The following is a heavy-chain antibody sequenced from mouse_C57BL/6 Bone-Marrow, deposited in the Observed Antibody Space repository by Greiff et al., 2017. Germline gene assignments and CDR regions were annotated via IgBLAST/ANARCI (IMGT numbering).Heavy chain of an antibody. J-gene: IGHJ2*01. CDR3: ARHNWEKFDY. CDR1: GFTFSSYG. D-gene: IGHD4-1*01. CDR2: ISSGGSYT. V-gene: IGHV5-6*01. Sequence: DVQLVESGGDLVKPGGSLKLSCAASGFTFSSYGMSWVRQTPDKRLEWVATISSGGSYTYYPDSVKGRFTISRDNAKNTLYLQMSSLKSEDTAMYYCARHNWEKFDYWGQGTTLTVSS.